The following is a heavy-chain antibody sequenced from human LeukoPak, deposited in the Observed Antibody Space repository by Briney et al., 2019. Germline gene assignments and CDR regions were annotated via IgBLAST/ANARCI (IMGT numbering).Heavy chain of an antibody. Sequence: GRSLRLSCAASGFTFSSYGMHWVRQAPGKGLEWVAVISYDGSNKYYADSVKGRFTISRDNSKNTLYLQMNSLRAEDTAVYYCAKESVAGGGYFDYWGQGTLVTVSS. V-gene: IGHV3-30*18. CDR3: AKESVAGGGYFDY. CDR1: GFTFSSYG. CDR2: ISYDGSNK. J-gene: IGHJ4*02. D-gene: IGHD6-19*01.